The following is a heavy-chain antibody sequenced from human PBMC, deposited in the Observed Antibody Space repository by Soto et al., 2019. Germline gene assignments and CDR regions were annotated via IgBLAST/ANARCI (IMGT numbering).Heavy chain of an antibody. D-gene: IGHD6-6*01. V-gene: IGHV3-33*01. CDR2: IWYDGTNN. CDR1: GFTFSTDG. Sequence: GGSLRLSCAASGFTFSTDGMHWVRQAPGKGLEWVAVIWYDGTNNYYADSVKGRFTISRDNSKNTLYLQMNSLRAEDTAVYYCARDPTPKEQLVSYYYYYMDVWGKGTTVTVSS. J-gene: IGHJ6*03. CDR3: ARDPTPKEQLVSYYYYYMDV.